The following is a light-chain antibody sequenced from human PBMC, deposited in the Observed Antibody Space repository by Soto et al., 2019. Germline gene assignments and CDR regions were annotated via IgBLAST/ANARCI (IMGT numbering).Light chain of an antibody. CDR2: DVS. Sequence: QSPLTQPASVSGSPGQSITISCTGTSSDVGGYNYVSWYQQHPGKAHKLMISDVSNRPSRVSKRFSGSKSGNTASLTISWLQAEDEADYYCSSYTSSGTPVVFGGGTALTVL. CDR1: SSDVGGYNY. CDR3: SSYTSSGTPVV. J-gene: IGLJ2*01. V-gene: IGLV2-14*01.